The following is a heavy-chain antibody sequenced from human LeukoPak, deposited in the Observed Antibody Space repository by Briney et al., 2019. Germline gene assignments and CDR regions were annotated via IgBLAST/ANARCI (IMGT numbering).Heavy chain of an antibody. D-gene: IGHD6-13*01. V-gene: IGHV6-1*01. CDR3: ARDLLAAAYYYFDY. J-gene: IGHJ4*02. CDR2: TYYRSKLYN. Sequence: SQTLSLTCAISGDSFSSNSAAWDWLRQSPSRGLEWLGRTYYRSKLYNDYGVSVKSLITINPDTSKNQFSLQLNSVTPEDTAVYYCARDLLAAAYYYFDYWGQGTLVTVSS. CDR1: GDSFSSNSAA.